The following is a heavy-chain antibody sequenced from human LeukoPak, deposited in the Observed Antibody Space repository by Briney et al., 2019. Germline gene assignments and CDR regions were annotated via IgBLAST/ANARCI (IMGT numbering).Heavy chain of an antibody. V-gene: IGHV3-30*02. CDR2: IRYDGNGK. J-gene: IGHJ4*02. Sequence: GGSLRLSCAASGFTFSNYGMHWARQAPGKGLEWVTFIRYDGNGKYYADSVKGRFAISRDNSKNTLYLQMNSLRAEDTAVYYCARTAGCSSGSCFSAYFDFWGQGTLVTVSS. CDR3: ARTAGCSSGSCFSAYFDF. D-gene: IGHD2-15*01. CDR1: GFTFSNYG.